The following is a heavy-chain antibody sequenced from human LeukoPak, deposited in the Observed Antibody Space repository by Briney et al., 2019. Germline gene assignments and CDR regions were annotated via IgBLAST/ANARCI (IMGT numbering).Heavy chain of an antibody. D-gene: IGHD2-21*02. J-gene: IGHJ6*02. Sequence: SETLSLTCTVSGGSISTYYWSWLRQPPGKGLEWLGYIYYSGSTHYNPSLKRRVTISVDTSKNQFSLKLTSVTAADTAVYYCARVQFCGGDCSSYYYYGMDVWGQGTTVTVSS. CDR1: GGSISTYY. CDR2: IYYSGST. CDR3: ARVQFCGGDCSSYYYYGMDV. V-gene: IGHV4-59*08.